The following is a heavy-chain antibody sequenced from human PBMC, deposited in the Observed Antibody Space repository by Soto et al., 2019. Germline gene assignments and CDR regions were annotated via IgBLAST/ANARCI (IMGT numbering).Heavy chain of an antibody. Sequence: EVQLLESGGGLVQPGGSLRLSCTGSGFTFNSYAMTWVRQAPGKGLEWVSAISGSAGSTYYADSVKGRFTICRDNPKNTLYMQMNSLRAEDTAVYYCAKDSFYNYIVVEPAAMPSYFGYWGQGTLVTVSS. J-gene: IGHJ4*02. V-gene: IGHV3-23*01. CDR3: AKDSFYNYIVVEPAAMPSYFGY. CDR2: ISGSAGST. D-gene: IGHD2-2*01. CDR1: GFTFNSYA.